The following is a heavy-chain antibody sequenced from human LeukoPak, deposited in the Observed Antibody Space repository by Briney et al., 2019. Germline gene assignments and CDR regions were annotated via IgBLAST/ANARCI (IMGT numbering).Heavy chain of an antibody. Sequence: GGSLRLSCAASGFTFSSYSLNWVRQAPGKGLEWVSFISSSSITIYYADSVKGRFTISRDNAEKSLYLQMNSLRAEDTAVYYCTRDRGGSYSAIDYWGQGILVTVSS. CDR1: GFTFSSYS. J-gene: IGHJ4*02. CDR3: TRDRGGSYSAIDY. CDR2: ISSSSITI. V-gene: IGHV3-48*04. D-gene: IGHD2-15*01.